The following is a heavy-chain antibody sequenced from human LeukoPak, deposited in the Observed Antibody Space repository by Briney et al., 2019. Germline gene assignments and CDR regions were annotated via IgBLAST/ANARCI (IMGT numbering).Heavy chain of an antibody. D-gene: IGHD2-15*01. CDR1: GFTFSSYE. Sequence: GSLRLSCAASGFTFSSYEMNWSRQPPGKGLEWIGEINHSGSTNYNPSLKSRVTISVDTSKNQFSLKLSSVTAADTAVYYCALEVVPAWERPVLWGQGTLVTVSS. J-gene: IGHJ4*02. CDR2: INHSGST. V-gene: IGHV4-34*08. CDR3: ALEVVPAWERPVL.